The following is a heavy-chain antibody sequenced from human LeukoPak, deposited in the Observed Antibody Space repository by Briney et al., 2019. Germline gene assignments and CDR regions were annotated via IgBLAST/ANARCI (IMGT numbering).Heavy chain of an antibody. J-gene: IGHJ4*02. D-gene: IGHD3-22*01. V-gene: IGHV4-34*01. CDR3: ARHSPSTYYYYSSGQDFFDY. CDR2: INHSGST. Sequence: SETLSLTCAVYGGSFSGYYWSWIRQPPGKGLEWIGEINHSGSTNYNPSLKSRVTISVDTSKNQFSLKLSSVTAADTAVSYCARHSPSTYYYYSSGQDFFDYCGQGTLVTVSS. CDR1: GGSFSGYY.